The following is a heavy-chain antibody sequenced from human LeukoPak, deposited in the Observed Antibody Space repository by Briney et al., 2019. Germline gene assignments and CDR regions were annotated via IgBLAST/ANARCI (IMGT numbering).Heavy chain of an antibody. D-gene: IGHD1-26*01. CDR2: IIPIFGTA. J-gene: IGHJ4*02. CDR3: TRDRGGGSYWG. V-gene: IGHV1-69*13. CDR1: VGTGSIYA. Sequence: ASVKVSCKASVGTGSIYAISWVRQAPGQGLEWMGGIIPIFGTANYAQKFQGRVTITADESTSTAYKARGIRTSQDTAAYYCTRDRGGGSYWGWGQGTQVTVSS.